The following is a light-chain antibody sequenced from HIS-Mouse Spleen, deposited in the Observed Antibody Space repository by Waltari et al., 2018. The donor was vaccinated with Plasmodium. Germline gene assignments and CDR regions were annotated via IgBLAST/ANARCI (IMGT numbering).Light chain of an antibody. V-gene: IGKV3-15*01. CDR3: QQYNNWPAWT. J-gene: IGKJ1*01. CDR2: GAS. CDR1: QSVSSN. Sequence: EIVMTQSPATLSVSPGERATLSCRASQSVSSNLAWYQQKPGQAPRLLIYGASTRATGNPGRFSGSGSGTEFTLTISSLQSEDFAVYYCQQYNNWPAWTFGQGTKVEIK.